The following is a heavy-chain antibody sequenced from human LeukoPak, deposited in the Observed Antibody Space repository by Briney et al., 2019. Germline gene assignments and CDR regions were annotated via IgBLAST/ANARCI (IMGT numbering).Heavy chain of an antibody. V-gene: IGHV3-9*01. Sequence: GGSLRLSCAASGFTFNTYVMHWVRQAPGKGLEWVSGISWNSGSIGYADSVKGRFTISRDNAKNSLYLQMNSLRAEDTALYYCAKDTSGATAMVTYFDYWGQGTLVPVSS. J-gene: IGHJ4*02. CDR1: GFTFNTYV. D-gene: IGHD5-18*01. CDR3: AKDTSGATAMVTYFDY. CDR2: ISWNSGSI.